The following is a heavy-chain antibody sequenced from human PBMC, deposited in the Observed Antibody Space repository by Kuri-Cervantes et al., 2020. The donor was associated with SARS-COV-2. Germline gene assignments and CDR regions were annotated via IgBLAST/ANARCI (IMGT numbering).Heavy chain of an antibody. CDR3: ASLSYCSSTSCYSSIEYFQH. J-gene: IGHJ1*01. D-gene: IGHD2-2*01. CDR2: IYYSGST. CDR1: GGSISSYY. Sequence: GSLRLSCTVSGGSISSYYWSWIRQPPGKGLEWIGYIYYSGSTNYNPSPKSRVTISVDTSKNQFSLKLSSVTAADTAVYYCASLSYCSSTSCYSSIEYFQHWGQGTLVTVSS. V-gene: IGHV4-59*12.